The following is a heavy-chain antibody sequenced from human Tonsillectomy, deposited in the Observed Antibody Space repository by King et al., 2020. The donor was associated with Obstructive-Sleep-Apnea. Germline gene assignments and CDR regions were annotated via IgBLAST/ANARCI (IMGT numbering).Heavy chain of an antibody. CDR3: AKDHGYSGAQYYFDY. CDR1: GFTFSNFA. CDR2: ISHDGNSI. V-gene: IGHV3-30*18. D-gene: IGHD6-25*01. J-gene: IGHJ4*02. Sequence: VQLVESGGGVVQPGGSLRLSCEASGFTFSNFAMHWVRQAPGKGLEWVAVISHDGNSIYYADSVKGRFTISRDSSKNTLFLQMNSLRAEGTAVYYCAKDHGYSGAQYYFDYWGQGTLVTVSS.